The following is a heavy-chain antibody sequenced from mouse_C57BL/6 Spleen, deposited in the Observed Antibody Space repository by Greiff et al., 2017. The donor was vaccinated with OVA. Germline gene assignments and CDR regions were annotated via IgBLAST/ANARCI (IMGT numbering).Heavy chain of an antibody. CDR3: ARRLYYYGSSVYFDY. J-gene: IGHJ2*01. V-gene: IGHV1-81*01. CDR1: GYTFTSYG. Sequence: VMLVESGAELARPGASVKLSCKASGYTFTSYGISWVKQRTGQGLEWIGEIYPRSGNTYYNEKFKGKATLTADKSSSTAYMELRSLTSEDSAVYFCARRLYYYGSSVYFDYWGQGTTLTVSS. D-gene: IGHD1-1*01. CDR2: IYPRSGNT.